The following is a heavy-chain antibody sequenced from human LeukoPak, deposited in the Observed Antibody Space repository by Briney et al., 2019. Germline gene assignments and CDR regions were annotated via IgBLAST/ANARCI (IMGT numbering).Heavy chain of an antibody. Sequence: GGSLRLXCAASGFTYSSYSMNWVRPAPGKGLESVSYISSSSSTIYYADSVKGRFTISRDNAKNSLYLQMNSLRAEDTAVYYCASLRGYYDPRDYWGQGTLVTVSS. D-gene: IGHD3-22*01. V-gene: IGHV3-48*01. J-gene: IGHJ4*02. CDR1: GFTYSSYS. CDR3: ASLRGYYDPRDY. CDR2: ISSSSSTI.